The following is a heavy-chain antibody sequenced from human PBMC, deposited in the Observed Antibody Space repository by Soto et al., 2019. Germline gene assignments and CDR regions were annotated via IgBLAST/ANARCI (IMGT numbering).Heavy chain of an antibody. CDR3: ARETATFFFDY. V-gene: IGHV4-34*01. Sequence: SETLSLTCAVYGGSFSGYYWSWIRQPPGKGLEWIGEINHSGSTNYNPPLKSRVTISVDTSKNQFSLKLSSVTASDTAVYYCARETATFFFDYWGQGTLVTVSS. J-gene: IGHJ4*02. CDR2: INHSGST. D-gene: IGHD2-21*02. CDR1: GGSFSGYY.